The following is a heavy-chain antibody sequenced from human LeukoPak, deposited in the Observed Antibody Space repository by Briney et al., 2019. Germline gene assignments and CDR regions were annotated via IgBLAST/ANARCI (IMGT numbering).Heavy chain of an antibody. CDR1: GYTFTSYG. D-gene: IGHD4-17*01. V-gene: IGHV1-18*01. J-gene: IGHJ5*02. Sequence: ASVKVSCKASGYTFTSYGISWVRQAPGQGLEWMGWISAYNGNTNYAQKLQGRVTMTTDTSTSTAYMELRSLRSDDTAVYYCARVATVTNWFDPWGQGILVTVSS. CDR3: ARVATVTNWFDP. CDR2: ISAYNGNT.